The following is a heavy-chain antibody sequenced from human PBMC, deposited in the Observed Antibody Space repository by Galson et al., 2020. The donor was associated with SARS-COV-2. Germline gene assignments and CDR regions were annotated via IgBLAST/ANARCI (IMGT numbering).Heavy chain of an antibody. CDR1: GFTFSSYG. CDR3: AKDRWQVGAGYDAFDV. D-gene: IGHD6-19*01. J-gene: IGHJ3*01. Sequence: GGSLRLSCAASGFTFSSYGMHWVRQTPGKGLEWVAVISYDGSDKYYADSVKGRFTTSRDNSKNMLYLQMNSLRAEDTALYYCAKDRWQVGAGYDAFDVWGQGTMVTVSS. V-gene: IGHV3-30*18. CDR2: ISYDGSDK.